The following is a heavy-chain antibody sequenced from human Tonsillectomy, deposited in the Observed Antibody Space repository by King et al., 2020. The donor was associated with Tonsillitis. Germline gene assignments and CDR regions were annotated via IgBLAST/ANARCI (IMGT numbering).Heavy chain of an antibody. V-gene: IGHV5-51*01. CDR1: GYSFTSYW. D-gene: IGHD3-22*01. CDR3: GSPHVYYASSGAFDI. J-gene: IGHJ3*02. Sequence: VQLVQSGAEVKKPGESLKISCKGSGYSFTSYWIGWVRQMPGKGLEWMGIIYPGDSDTRYSPSFQGQVTISADKSISTAYLQWSSLKASDTAMYYCGSPHVYYASSGAFDIWGQGTMVTVSS. CDR2: IYPGDSDT.